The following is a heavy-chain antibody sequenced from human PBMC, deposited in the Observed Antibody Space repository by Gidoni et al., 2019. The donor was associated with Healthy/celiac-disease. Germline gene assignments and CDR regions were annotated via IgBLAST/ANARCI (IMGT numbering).Heavy chain of an antibody. D-gene: IGHD3-3*01. Sequence: QVQLQESGPGLVKPSQTLSLTCTVSGGPISSGGYYWSWIRQHPGKGLEWIGYIYYSVSTDYNPSLKSRVTISVDTSKNQFSLKLSSVTAADTAVYYCARVRYYDFWSGYFDYWGQGTLVTVSS. CDR2: IYYSVST. CDR1: GGPISSGGYY. CDR3: ARVRYYDFWSGYFDY. V-gene: IGHV4-31*03. J-gene: IGHJ4*02.